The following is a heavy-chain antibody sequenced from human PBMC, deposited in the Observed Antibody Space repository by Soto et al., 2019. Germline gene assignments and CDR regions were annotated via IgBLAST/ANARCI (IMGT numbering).Heavy chain of an antibody. J-gene: IGHJ4*02. V-gene: IGHV3-74*01. CDR2: IDSDESST. Sequence: EVQLVESGGGLVQPGGSLRLSCAASGFTFSSYWMHWVRQAPGKGLLWVSRIDSDESSTNYADSVKGRFTISRDNXXNTLYLQMNSLRAEDTAVYYCARRGHSSGLHYFDYWGQGTLVTVSS. D-gene: IGHD6-19*01. CDR3: ARRGHSSGLHYFDY. CDR1: GFTFSSYW.